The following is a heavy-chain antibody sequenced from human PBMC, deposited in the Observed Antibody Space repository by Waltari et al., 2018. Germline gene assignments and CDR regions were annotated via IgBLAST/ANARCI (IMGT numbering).Heavy chain of an antibody. Sequence: QLQLQESGPGLVKPSETLSLTCTVSGGSISSSSYYWGWIRQPPGQGLEWIGSIYYSGSTYYNPSLKSRVTISVDTSKNQFSLKLSSVTAADTAVYYCATLSRSGYLAYWGQGTLVTVSS. J-gene: IGHJ4*02. D-gene: IGHD3-3*01. CDR2: IYYSGST. V-gene: IGHV4-39*07. CDR1: GGSISSSSYY. CDR3: ATLSRSGYLAY.